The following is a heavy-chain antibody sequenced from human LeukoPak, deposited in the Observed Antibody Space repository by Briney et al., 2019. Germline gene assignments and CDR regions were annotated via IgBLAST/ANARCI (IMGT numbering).Heavy chain of an antibody. CDR1: GYTLTELS. CDR2: FDPEDGET. J-gene: IGHJ4*02. D-gene: IGHD6-19*01. V-gene: IGHV1-24*01. Sequence: ASVKVSCKVSGYTLTELSMLWVRQAPGKGLEWMGGFDPEDGETIYAQKFQGRVTMTEDTSTDTAYMELSSLRSEDTAVYYCATDGYSGWYFDYWGQGTLVTVCS. CDR3: ATDGYSGWYFDY.